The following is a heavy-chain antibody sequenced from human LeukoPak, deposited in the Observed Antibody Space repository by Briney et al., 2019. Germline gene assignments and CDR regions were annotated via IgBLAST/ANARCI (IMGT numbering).Heavy chain of an antibody. V-gene: IGHV3-21*01. Sequence: GGSLRLSCAASGFTFSSYSMNWVRQAPGKGLEWVSSISSSSSYIYYADSVKGRFTISRDNAKNSLYLQMNSLRAEDTAVYYCARDSPYANYFDYWGQGTLATVSS. CDR2: ISSSSSYI. CDR3: ARDSPYANYFDY. J-gene: IGHJ4*02. CDR1: GFTFSSYS. D-gene: IGHD2-8*01.